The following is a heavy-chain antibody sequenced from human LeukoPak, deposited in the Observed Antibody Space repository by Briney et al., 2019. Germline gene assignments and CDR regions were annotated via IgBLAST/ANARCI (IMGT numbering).Heavy chain of an antibody. D-gene: IGHD3-22*01. CDR1: GGSFSGYY. J-gene: IGHJ4*02. CDR3: AREYDSSGTRVFDY. CDR2: IYYSGST. Sequence: SETLSLTCAVYGGSFSGYYWFWIRQPPGKGLEWIGYIYYSGSTNYNPSLKSRVTISVDTSKNQFSLKLSSVTAADTAVYYCAREYDSSGTRVFDYWGQGTLVTVSS. V-gene: IGHV4-59*01.